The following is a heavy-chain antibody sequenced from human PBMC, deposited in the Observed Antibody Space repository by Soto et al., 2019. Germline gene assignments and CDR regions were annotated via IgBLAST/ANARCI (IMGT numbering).Heavy chain of an antibody. CDR1: GYTFTSYG. CDR2: ISAYNGST. V-gene: IGHV1-18*04. D-gene: IGHD3-10*01. J-gene: IGHJ4*02. Sequence: GASVKVSCKASGYTFTSYGLSWVRQAPGQGLEWMGWISAYNGSTNYAQKLQGRVTMTTDTSTSTAYMELRSLRSDDTAVYYCASITMVRGVIIALHYCGQGTLVTVS. CDR3: ASITMVRGVIIALHY.